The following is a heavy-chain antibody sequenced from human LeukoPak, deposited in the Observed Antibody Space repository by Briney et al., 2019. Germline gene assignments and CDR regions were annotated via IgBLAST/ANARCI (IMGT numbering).Heavy chain of an antibody. Sequence: NPSETLSLTCTVSGGSISPYSWSWIRQPPGKGPEWIGYIYTDGSTKYNPSLKSRVTISLDTSKNQFSLKLSSVTAADTAVYYCARRQIYFDHWGQGTLVTVSS. CDR2: IYTDGST. CDR3: ARRQIYFDH. CDR1: GGSISPYS. J-gene: IGHJ4*02. V-gene: IGHV4-4*09.